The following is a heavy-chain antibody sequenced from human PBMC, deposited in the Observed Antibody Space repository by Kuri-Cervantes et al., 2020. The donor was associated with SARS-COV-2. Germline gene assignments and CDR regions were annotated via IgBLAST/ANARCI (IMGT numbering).Heavy chain of an antibody. V-gene: IGHV3-73*01. CDR1: GFTFSGSA. CDR3: TMGDWFDP. J-gene: IGHJ5*02. D-gene: IGHD3-16*01. CDR2: IRSKANSHAT. Sequence: GESLKISCAASGFTFSGSAMHWVRQASGKGLEWVGRIRSKANSHATAYAASVKGRFTISRDDSKNTAYLQMNSLKTEDTAVYYCTMGDWFDPWGQGTLVTVSS.